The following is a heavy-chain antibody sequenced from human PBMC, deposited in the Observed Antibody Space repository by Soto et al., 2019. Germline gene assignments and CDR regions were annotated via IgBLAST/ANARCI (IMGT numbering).Heavy chain of an antibody. J-gene: IGHJ6*02. CDR3: ARVSLGARDFGMDV. V-gene: IGHV3-11*01. Sequence: QVQLVESGGGLVKTGGSLRLSCAASGFTFSDHYMTWVRQAPGKGLEWVSSMSNIGGTVRYADSVKGRFTISRDNAKNSLYLQMNSLRVEDTAVYYCARVSLGARDFGMDVWGQGTTVAVSS. CDR2: MSNIGGTV. CDR1: GFTFSDHY. D-gene: IGHD1-26*01.